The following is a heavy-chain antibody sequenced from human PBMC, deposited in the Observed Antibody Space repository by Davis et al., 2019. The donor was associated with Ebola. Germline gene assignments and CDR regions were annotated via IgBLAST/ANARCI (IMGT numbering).Heavy chain of an antibody. Sequence: ASVKVSCKASGYTFNSYYIHWLRQAPGQGLEWMGIINPSGGSTSYAQKFQGRVTMTRDTSTSTVYMELSSLRSEDTAVYYCARVPSIVGDTYYFDYWGQGTLVTVSS. J-gene: IGHJ4*02. CDR1: GYTFNSYY. D-gene: IGHD1-26*01. V-gene: IGHV1-46*02. CDR2: INPSGGST. CDR3: ARVPSIVGDTYYFDY.